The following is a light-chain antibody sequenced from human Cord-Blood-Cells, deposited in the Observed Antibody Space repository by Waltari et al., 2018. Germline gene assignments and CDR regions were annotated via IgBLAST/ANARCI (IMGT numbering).Light chain of an antibody. J-gene: IGKJ4*01. CDR1: QSLLHSNGYNY. CDR2: LGS. Sequence: DIVMTQSPLSLPVTPGAPASISCRSSQSLLHSNGYNYLDWYLQKPGQSPQLLIYLGSNRASGVPDRFSVSGSGTDFTLKISRVEAEDVGVYYCMQALQTPLTFGGGTKVEIK. CDR3: MQALQTPLT. V-gene: IGKV2-28*01.